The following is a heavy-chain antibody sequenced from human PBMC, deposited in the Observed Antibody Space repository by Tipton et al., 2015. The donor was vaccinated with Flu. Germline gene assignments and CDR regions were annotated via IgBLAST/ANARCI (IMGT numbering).Heavy chain of an antibody. CDR1: GYFISSGYY. J-gene: IGHJ4*02. CDR3: AREGRNSGGLDY. Sequence: TLSLTCTVSGYFISSGYYWSWIRQSPGTGLQWIATIIQSGNAYYNPSLRSRVTISVDTTKNLFSLNLSSVTAAATAVYFCAREGRNSGGLDYWGQGTLVTVSS. V-gene: IGHV4-38-2*02. D-gene: IGHD1-26*01. CDR2: IIQSGNA.